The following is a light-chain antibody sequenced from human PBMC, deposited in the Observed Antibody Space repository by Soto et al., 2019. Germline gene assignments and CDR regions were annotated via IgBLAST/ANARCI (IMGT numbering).Light chain of an antibody. V-gene: IGKV1-8*01. CDR2: AAS. CDR3: QQYYSYQWT. Sequence: IQMTQSPSTLSASVRDRVTITCRASQGISSYLAWYQQKPGKAPKLLIYAASTLQSGVPSRFSGSGSGTDFTLTISCLQSEDFATYYCQQYYSYQWTFGQGTKVDIK. J-gene: IGKJ1*01. CDR1: QGISSY.